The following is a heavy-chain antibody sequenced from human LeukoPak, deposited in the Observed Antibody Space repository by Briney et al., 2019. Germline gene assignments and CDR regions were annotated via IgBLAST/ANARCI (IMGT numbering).Heavy chain of an antibody. V-gene: IGHV3-23*01. D-gene: IGHD1-20*01. Sequence: PGGSLRLSCAASGFTFSRYAMSWVRHSPGKGVEWVSAICGVGGSTNYADSVKGRFTTSRDNSKNTLYLQMNSLRAEDTAVYYCARDRRITGTYSPSDWFDPWGQGTLVTVSS. CDR3: ARDRRITGTYSPSDWFDP. J-gene: IGHJ5*02. CDR2: ICGVGGST. CDR1: GFTFSRYA.